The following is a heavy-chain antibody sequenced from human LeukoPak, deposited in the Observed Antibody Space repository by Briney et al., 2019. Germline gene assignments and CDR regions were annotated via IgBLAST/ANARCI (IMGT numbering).Heavy chain of an antibody. D-gene: IGHD3-22*01. J-gene: IGHJ4*02. CDR1: GFTFSSYW. CDR3: ARVPGSYYYETSRYFDY. Sequence: GGPLRLSCAASGFTFSSYWMSWVRQAPGKGLEGVANIKQDGSEKYYVDSVKGRFTISRDNAKNSLYLQMNTLRAEDTAVYYCARVPGSYYYETSRYFDYWGQGTLVTVSS. V-gene: IGHV3-7*01. CDR2: IKQDGSEK.